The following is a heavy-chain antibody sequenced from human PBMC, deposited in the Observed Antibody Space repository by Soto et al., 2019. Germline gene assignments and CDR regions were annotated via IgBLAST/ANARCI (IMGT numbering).Heavy chain of an antibody. CDR2: INSDGSST. D-gene: IGHD5-18*01. J-gene: IGHJ6*02. CDR3: ARVYAGMAPEPVVYYYDGMDV. CDR1: GFTFSSYW. V-gene: IGHV3-74*01. Sequence: EVQLVESGGGLVQPGGSLRLSCAASGFTFSSYWMHWVRQAPGKGLVWVSRINSDGSSTSYADSVKGRFTISRDNAKNALYLQMNSLRAEYTAVDYCARVYAGMAPEPVVYYYDGMDVWGQGTTVTVSS.